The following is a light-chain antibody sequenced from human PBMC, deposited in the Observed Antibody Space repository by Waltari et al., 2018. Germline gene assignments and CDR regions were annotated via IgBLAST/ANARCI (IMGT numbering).Light chain of an antibody. V-gene: IGKV3-15*01. CDR2: HAS. CDR1: QSVGTD. Sequence: EIVMTQSPATLSVYPGDRATLSCRASQSVGTDLAWFQQKPGQAPRLLIYHASTRATGIPARFSGSGSGTEFTLTISSLQSEDFAVYYCQQYNKWPPWTFGQGTTVDIK. J-gene: IGKJ1*01. CDR3: QQYNKWPPWT.